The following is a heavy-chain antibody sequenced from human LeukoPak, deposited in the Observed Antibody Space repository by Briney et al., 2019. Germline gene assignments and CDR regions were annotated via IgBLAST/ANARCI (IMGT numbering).Heavy chain of an antibody. D-gene: IGHD1-1*01. CDR1: GYTFTSYD. CDR2: VNPNSGNA. J-gene: IGHJ4*02. Sequence: ASVKVSCKASGYTFTSYDINWVRQVTGQGLEWMGWVNPNSGNAGYAQRFQGRVTMTRNTSISTAYMELSSLRSEDTAVYYCAREVLGTASAFDYWGQGTLVTVSS. V-gene: IGHV1-8*01. CDR3: AREVLGTASAFDY.